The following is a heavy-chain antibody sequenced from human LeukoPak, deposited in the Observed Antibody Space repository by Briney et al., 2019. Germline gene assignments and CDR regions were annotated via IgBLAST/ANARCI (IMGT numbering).Heavy chain of an antibody. J-gene: IGHJ3*02. CDR2: ISYDGSNK. D-gene: IGHD1-26*01. CDR1: GFTFSSYG. CDR3: AKNSGSYDGAFDI. Sequence: GGSLRLSCAASGFTFSSYGMHWVRQAPGKGLEWVAVISYDGSNKYYADSVKGRFTISRDNSKNTLYLQMNSLRAEDTAAYYCAKNSGSYDGAFDIWGQGTMVTVSS. V-gene: IGHV3-30*18.